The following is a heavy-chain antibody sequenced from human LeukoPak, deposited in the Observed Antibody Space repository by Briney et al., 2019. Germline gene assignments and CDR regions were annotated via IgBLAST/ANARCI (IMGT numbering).Heavy chain of an antibody. CDR2: ISSSSSYI. CDR3: ARDFWNYPYYFDY. D-gene: IGHD1-7*01. Sequence: PGGSLRLSCAASGFTFSSYSMNWVRQAPGKGLEWVSSISSSSSYIYYADSVKGRFTISRDNAKNSLYLQMNSLRAEDTAVYYCARDFWNYPYYFDYWGQGTLVTVSS. V-gene: IGHV3-21*01. CDR1: GFTFSSYS. J-gene: IGHJ4*02.